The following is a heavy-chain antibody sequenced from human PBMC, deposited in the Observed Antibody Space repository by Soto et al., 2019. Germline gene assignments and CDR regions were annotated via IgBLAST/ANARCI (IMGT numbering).Heavy chain of an antibody. Sequence: QVQLVQSGAEVKKPGASVKVSCKASGYTFTSYGISWVRQAPGQGLEWMGWISAYNGNTNYAQKLQGRVTMTTDTSKSTAYMELRSLRCDDSAVYYCARVRRGYCSGGSGPGYYYYYGMDVWGQGTTVTVSS. CDR3: ARVRRGYCSGGSGPGYYYYYGMDV. V-gene: IGHV1-18*01. D-gene: IGHD2-15*01. CDR1: GYTFTSYG. J-gene: IGHJ6*02. CDR2: ISAYNGNT.